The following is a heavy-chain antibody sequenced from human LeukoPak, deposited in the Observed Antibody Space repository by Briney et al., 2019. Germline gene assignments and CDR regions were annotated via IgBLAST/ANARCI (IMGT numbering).Heavy chain of an antibody. CDR1: GYTFTSYG. J-gene: IGHJ6*02. CDR2: ISAYNGNT. CDR3: ARALSSLWFGELLSPYYYYYGMDV. V-gene: IGHV1-18*01. D-gene: IGHD3-10*01. Sequence: ASVKVSCKASGYTFTSYGISWVRQAPAQGLEWMGWISAYNGNTNYAQKLQGRVTMTTDTSTSTAYMELRSLRSDDTAVYYCARALSSLWFGELLSPYYYYYGMDVWGQGTTVTVSS.